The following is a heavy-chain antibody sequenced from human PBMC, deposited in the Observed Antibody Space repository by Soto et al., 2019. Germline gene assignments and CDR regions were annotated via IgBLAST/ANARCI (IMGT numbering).Heavy chain of an antibody. D-gene: IGHD4-17*01. J-gene: IGHJ4*02. CDR1: GVIFSNYG. CDR2: ISNDGSKK. CDR3: SKVPLRPYYFDY. V-gene: IGHV3-30*18. Sequence: QVQLVDSGGGVVQPGRSLRLSCAASGVIFSNYGMHWVRQAPGKGLEWVALISNDGSKKYYADSVKGRFIISRDNSKNTLYLEMNCLRAQDMAVYYCSKVPLRPYYFDYRGQGTLVIVSS.